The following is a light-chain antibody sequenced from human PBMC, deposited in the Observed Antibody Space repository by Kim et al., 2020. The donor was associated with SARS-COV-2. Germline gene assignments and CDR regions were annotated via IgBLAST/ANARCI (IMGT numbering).Light chain of an antibody. V-gene: IGKV3-11*01. CDR3: QQRRNWYT. J-gene: IGKJ2*01. Sequence: EIVLTQSPATLSVSPGERATLSCRASESVSNYLAWYQQKPGQAPRLLIYDTSNRATGIPARFSGSGSGTDFTLTISSLEPEDFAVYYCQQRRNWYTFGQGTKLEI. CDR2: DTS. CDR1: ESVSNY.